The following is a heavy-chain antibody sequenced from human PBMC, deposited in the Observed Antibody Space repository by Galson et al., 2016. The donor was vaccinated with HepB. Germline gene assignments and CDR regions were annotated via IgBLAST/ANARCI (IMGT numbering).Heavy chain of an antibody. D-gene: IGHD1-1*01. CDR1: GFRFSTYY. CDR2: ISTTSSYI. J-gene: IGHJ4*02. Sequence: SLRLSCAASGFRFSTYYMNWVRQAPGKGLEWVSSISTTSSYIYYADSVKGRFSISRDNAKNSVYLQMNSLRAEDTAVYYCARGGLLERVYWGRGTLLTVSS. V-gene: IGHV3-21*01. CDR3: ARGGLLERVY.